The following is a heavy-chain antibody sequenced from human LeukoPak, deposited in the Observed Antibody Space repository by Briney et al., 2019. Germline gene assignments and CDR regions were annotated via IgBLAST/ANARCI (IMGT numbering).Heavy chain of an antibody. V-gene: IGHV3-21*01. CDR3: ARDPYLGELSPYLYYYYMDV. D-gene: IGHD3-10*01. CDR1: GFTFTSYT. CDR2: ITGSGANT. Sequence: PGGSLRLSCAGSGFTFTSYTLSWVRQAPGKGLHWVSSITGSGANTYYADSVKGRFTISRDNAKNSLYLQMNSLRAEDTAVYYCARDPYLGELSPYLYYYYMDVWGKGTTVTISS. J-gene: IGHJ6*03.